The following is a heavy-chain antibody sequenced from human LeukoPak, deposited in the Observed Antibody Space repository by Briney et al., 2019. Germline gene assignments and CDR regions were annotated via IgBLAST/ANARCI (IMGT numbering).Heavy chain of an antibody. V-gene: IGHV3-48*03. CDR3: ARGTGYCLDP. J-gene: IGHJ5*02. Sequence: AGRSLRLSCAASGSTFSSYEMNWVRQAPGKGLEWVSYISCSGSNIYYADSVKGRFTLSRDNAKNSLYLQMNSLRAEDTAVYYCARGTGYCLDPWGQGTLVTVSS. CDR2: ISCSGSNI. CDR1: GSTFSSYE. D-gene: IGHD7-27*01.